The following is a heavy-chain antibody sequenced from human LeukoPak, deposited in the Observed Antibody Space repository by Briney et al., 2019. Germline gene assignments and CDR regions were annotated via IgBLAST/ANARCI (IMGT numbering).Heavy chain of an antibody. Sequence: PSETLSLTCAVSGGSISSSNWWSRVRPPPGKGPDWSGVIHHSGSTNYNPSLKSRVTISVDKSTNQSSPKLSSLTAADTAVYYCARIVGTRLHYWGQGTLVTVSS. CDR1: GGSISSSNW. CDR3: ARIVGTRLHY. D-gene: IGHD6-13*01. J-gene: IGHJ4*02. CDR2: IHHSGST. V-gene: IGHV4-4*02.